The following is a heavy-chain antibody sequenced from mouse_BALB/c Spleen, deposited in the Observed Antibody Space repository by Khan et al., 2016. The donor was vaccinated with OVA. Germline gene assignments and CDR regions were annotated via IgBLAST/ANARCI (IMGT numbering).Heavy chain of an antibody. CDR3: ARTISTAKWDCYAIAY. D-gene: IGHD1-2*01. J-gene: IGHJ4*01. CDR2: ISSGGHYT. V-gene: IGHV5-6*01. CDR1: GFTFSSYG. Sequence: EVELVESGGDLVKPGGSLKLSCAASGFTFSSYGMSWVRQTPDKRLEWVATISSGGHYTYFPDSVRGRFTISRDNAKNTLYLQMSSLKSEDTAMYYCARTISTAKWDCYAIAYWGQGTSVTVSS.